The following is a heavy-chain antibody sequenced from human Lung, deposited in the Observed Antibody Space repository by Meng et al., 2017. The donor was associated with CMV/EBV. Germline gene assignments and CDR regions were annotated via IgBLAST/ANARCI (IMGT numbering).Heavy chain of an antibody. J-gene: IGHJ4*02. D-gene: IGHD6-19*01. V-gene: IGHV4-4*02. CDR2: IYHSGST. CDR3: ASFPPPGKQWLVTDY. Sequence: VTQQEAGPGLVKLSGTLALTCAVAGGSISSSNWRSWVRQPPGKGLEWIGEIYHSGSTNYNPSLKSRVTISVDKSKNQFSLKLSSVTAADTAVYYCASFPPPGKQWLVTDYWGQGTLVTVSS. CDR1: GGSISSSNW.